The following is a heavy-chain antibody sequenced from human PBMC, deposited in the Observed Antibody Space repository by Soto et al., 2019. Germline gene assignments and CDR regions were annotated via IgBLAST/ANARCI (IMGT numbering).Heavy chain of an antibody. CDR1: AYTFTSYD. D-gene: IGHD5-12*01. CDR3: ARGSGYSGYYFKDPLYYYCYFMSV. J-gene: IGHJ6*03. CDR2: MNPNSGNT. Sequence: ASVKVSCKASAYTFTSYDLNWVRQATGQGLEWMGWMNPNSGNTGYAQKCQGRVTMTRNTSISTAYMELSSLRSEDTAVYYCARGSGYSGYYFKDPLYYYCYFMSVWGKGSSVIGSS. V-gene: IGHV1-8*01.